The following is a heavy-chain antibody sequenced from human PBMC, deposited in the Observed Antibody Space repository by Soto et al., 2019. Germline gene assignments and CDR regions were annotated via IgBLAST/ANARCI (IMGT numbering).Heavy chain of an antibody. Sequence: QVQLVQSGAEVKKPGASVKVSCKASGYTFTSYGISWVRQAPGQGLEWMGWISAYNGNTNYAQKLQGRVTMTTDTSTSTADMELRSLRSDDTAVYYCARDYFYSNYPWDYGMDVWGQGTTGTVAS. CDR2: ISAYNGNT. J-gene: IGHJ6*02. CDR3: ARDYFYSNYPWDYGMDV. V-gene: IGHV1-18*01. D-gene: IGHD4-4*01. CDR1: GYTFTSYG.